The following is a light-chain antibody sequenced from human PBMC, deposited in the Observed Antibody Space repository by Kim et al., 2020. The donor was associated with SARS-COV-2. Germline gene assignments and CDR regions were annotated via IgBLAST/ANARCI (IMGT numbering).Light chain of an antibody. CDR1: SSDGGGYNY. CDR2: DVS. Sequence: GQSITISCTGTSSDGGGYNYVSWYQQHPGKAPKLMIYDVSKRPSGVSNRFSGSKSGNTASLTISGLQAEDEADYYCSSYTSSSTRVFGTGTKVTVL. V-gene: IGLV2-14*04. CDR3: SSYTSSSTRV. J-gene: IGLJ1*01.